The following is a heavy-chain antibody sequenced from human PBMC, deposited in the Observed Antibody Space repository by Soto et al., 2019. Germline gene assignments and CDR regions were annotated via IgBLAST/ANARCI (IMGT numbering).Heavy chain of an antibody. CDR3: AKDQGGNFDCLNIPGSPDY. V-gene: IGHV4-59*01. D-gene: IGHD3-9*01. Sequence: SETLSLTCVVSGGSITSYHWSWIRQFPGKGLEWIAYTAYTGNTNYNPSLKSRVTISMDTSKNQLSLKLTSLTAADTAVHSCAKDQGGNFDCLNIPGSPDYWGQGTLVTVSS. J-gene: IGHJ4*02. CDR1: GGSITSYH. CDR2: TAYTGNT.